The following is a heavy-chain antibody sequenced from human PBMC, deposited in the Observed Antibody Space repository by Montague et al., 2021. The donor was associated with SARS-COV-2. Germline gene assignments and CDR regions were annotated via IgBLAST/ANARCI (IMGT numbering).Heavy chain of an antibody. CDR1: GGSFSGYY. J-gene: IGHJ6*03. D-gene: IGHD6-19*01. V-gene: IGHV4-34*01. CDR2: INHSGST. Sequence: SETLSPTCAVYGGSFSGYYWNWIRQPPGKGLEWIGEINHSGSTNYNPSLKSRVTVSVDTSKNQFSLKLSSVTAADTAVYYCARGEYSSVMYCLKYYMDVWGQGTLVTVSS. CDR3: ARGEYSSVMYCLKYYMDV.